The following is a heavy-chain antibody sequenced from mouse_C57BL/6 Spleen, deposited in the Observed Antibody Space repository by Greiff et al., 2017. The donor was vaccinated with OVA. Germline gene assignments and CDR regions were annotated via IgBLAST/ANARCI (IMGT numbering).Heavy chain of an antibody. CDR2: IYPGDGDT. D-gene: IGHD1-1*01. CDR3: ARAGNYYGSSRYYFDY. J-gene: IGHJ2*01. Sequence: QVQLQQSGPELVKPGASVKISCKASGYAFSSSWMNWVKQRPGKGLEWIGRIYPGDGDTNYNGKFKGKATLTADKSSSTAYMQLSSLTSEDSAVYFCARAGNYYGSSRYYFDYWGQGTTLTVSS. V-gene: IGHV1-82*01. CDR1: GYAFSSSW.